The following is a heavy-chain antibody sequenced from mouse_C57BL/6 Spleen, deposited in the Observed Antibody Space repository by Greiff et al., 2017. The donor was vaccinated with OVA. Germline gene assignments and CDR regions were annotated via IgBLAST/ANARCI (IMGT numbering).Heavy chain of an antibody. Sequence: QVQLQQPGAELVMPGASVKLSCKASGYTFTSYWMHWVKQRPGQGLEWIGEIDPSDSYTNYNQKFKGKSTLTVDKSSSTAYMQLSSLTSEDSAVYYCARSLTGGKYGGKGTTLTVLS. J-gene: IGHJ2*01. CDR3: ARSLTGGKY. CDR2: IDPSDSYT. CDR1: GYTFTSYW. V-gene: IGHV1-69*01. D-gene: IGHD4-1*01.